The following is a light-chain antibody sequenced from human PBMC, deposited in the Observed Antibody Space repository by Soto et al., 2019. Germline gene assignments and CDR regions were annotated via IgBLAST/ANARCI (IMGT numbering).Light chain of an antibody. V-gene: IGKV3-15*01. CDR3: QQYNDWWT. CDR2: GAS. CDR1: QSVSSN. J-gene: IGKJ1*01. Sequence: EIVMTQSPATLSVSPGERATLSCRASQSVSSNLTWYQQKPGQAPRLLIYGASTRATGVPARLSGSGSGTEVTLLISSLPSEDVAVYYWQQYNDWWTFGQGTKVEIK.